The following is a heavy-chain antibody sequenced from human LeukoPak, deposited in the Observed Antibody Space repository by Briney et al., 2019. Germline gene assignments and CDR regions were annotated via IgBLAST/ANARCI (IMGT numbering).Heavy chain of an antibody. Sequence: GGSLRLSCGASGFTLSSYSMNWVRQAPGKGLEWVSSISSSSSYIYYADSVKGRFTISRDNAKNSLYLQMNSLRAEDTAVYYCAVSKSDAPDYWGQGTLVAVSS. J-gene: IGHJ4*02. V-gene: IGHV3-21*01. D-gene: IGHD2-21*02. CDR3: AVSKSDAPDY. CDR1: GFTLSSYS. CDR2: ISSSSSYI.